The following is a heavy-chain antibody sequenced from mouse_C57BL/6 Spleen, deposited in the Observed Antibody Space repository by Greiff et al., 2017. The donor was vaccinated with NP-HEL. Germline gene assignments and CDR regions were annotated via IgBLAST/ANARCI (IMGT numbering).Heavy chain of an antibody. V-gene: IGHV1-53*01. CDR2: INPSNGGT. Sequence: VKLQQPGTELVKPGASVKLSCKASGYTFTSYWMHWVKQRPGQGLEWIGNINPSNGGTNYNEKFKSKATLTVDKSSSTAYMQLSSLTSEDSAVYYCARYGTSGWYFDVWGTGTTVTVSS. D-gene: IGHD1-1*01. CDR3: ARYGTSGWYFDV. J-gene: IGHJ1*03. CDR1: GYTFTSYW.